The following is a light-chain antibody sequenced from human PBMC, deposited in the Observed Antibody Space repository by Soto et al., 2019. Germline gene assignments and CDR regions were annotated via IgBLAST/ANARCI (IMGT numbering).Light chain of an antibody. V-gene: IGKV2-28*01. Sequence: IVITQSALSLPVTPVEPASNSCRSSQSLLHGNGYNYWDWYLQQPVQSAQLMIYLCSYWASGGPDRFSGSGSGRHVTDTISRVEAGAVGVCYLMQDVQTRTFGQATKV. CDR3: MQDVQTRT. CDR2: LCS. CDR1: QSLLHGNGYNY. J-gene: IGKJ1*01.